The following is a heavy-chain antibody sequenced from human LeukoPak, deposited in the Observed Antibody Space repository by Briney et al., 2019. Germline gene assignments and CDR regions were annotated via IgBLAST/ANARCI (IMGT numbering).Heavy chain of an antibody. CDR1: GGAFSNYY. CDR2: INHSGST. Sequence: SETLSLTCAVYGGAFSNYYWSWIRQPPGKGLEWIGEINHSGSTNYNASLKSQVSISIDTSKNQFSLRLTSVTAADTAVYYCARQTGSGLFILPGGQGTLVTVSS. CDR3: ARQTGSGLFILP. V-gene: IGHV4-34*01. D-gene: IGHD3/OR15-3a*01. J-gene: IGHJ4*02.